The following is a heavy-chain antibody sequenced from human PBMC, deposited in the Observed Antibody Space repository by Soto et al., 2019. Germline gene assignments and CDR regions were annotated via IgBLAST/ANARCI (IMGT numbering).Heavy chain of an antibody. Sequence: QVQLQQWGAELLKPSETLSLPCAVNGGSFSGYYWSWIRQPPGKGLEWIGEITHSGSTNYNPSVKSRVTIAVDTSKNQFSLKLSSVTAADTAVYYCAVGATPHYYYGMDVWGQGTTVTVSS. CDR3: AVGATPHYYYGMDV. V-gene: IGHV4-34*01. CDR2: ITHSGST. J-gene: IGHJ6*02. D-gene: IGHD1-26*01. CDR1: GGSFSGYY.